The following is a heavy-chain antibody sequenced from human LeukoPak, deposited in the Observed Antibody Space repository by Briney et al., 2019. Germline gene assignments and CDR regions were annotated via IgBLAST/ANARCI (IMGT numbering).Heavy chain of an antibody. CDR3: AKGAAAGKVDWFDP. V-gene: IGHV3-23*01. CDR1: GLSFTNYA. J-gene: IGHJ5*02. D-gene: IGHD6-13*01. Sequence: GGSLRLSCEASGLSFTNYAMMWVRQAPGKGLQWVSTLTGYGGAYYADSGEGRFIISRDISKNTMFLQMYSLRAEDTAVYYCAKGAAAGKVDWFDPWGQGTLVTVSS. CDR2: LTGYGGA.